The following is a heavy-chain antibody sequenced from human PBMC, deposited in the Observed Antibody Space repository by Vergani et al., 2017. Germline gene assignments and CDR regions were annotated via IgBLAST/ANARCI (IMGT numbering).Heavy chain of an antibody. CDR2: ISYDGSNK. D-gene: IGHD6-19*01. J-gene: IGHJ4*02. CDR1: GFTFCSYA. Sequence: QVQLVESGGGVVQPGRSLRLSCAASGFTFCSYAMHWVRQAPGKGLEWVAVISYDGSNKYYADSVKGRFTISRDNSKNTLYLQMNSLRAEDTAVYYCAKELAVAGPSFDYWGQGTLVTVSS. V-gene: IGHV3-30-3*02. CDR3: AKELAVAGPSFDY.